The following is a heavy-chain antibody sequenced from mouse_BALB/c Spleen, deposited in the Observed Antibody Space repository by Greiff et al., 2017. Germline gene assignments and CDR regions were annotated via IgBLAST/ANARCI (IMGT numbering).Heavy chain of an antibody. D-gene: IGHD2-4*01. CDR3: TRWVITTTVYYAMDY. CDR1: GYTFTSYW. Sequence: VQLQQSGTVLARPGASVKMSCKASGYTFTSYWMHWVKQRPGQGLEWIGAIYPGNSDTSYNQKFKGKAKLTAVTSTSTAYMELSSLTNEDSAVYYCTRWVITTTVYYAMDYWGQGTSVTVSS. CDR2: IYPGNSDT. J-gene: IGHJ4*01. V-gene: IGHV1-5*01.